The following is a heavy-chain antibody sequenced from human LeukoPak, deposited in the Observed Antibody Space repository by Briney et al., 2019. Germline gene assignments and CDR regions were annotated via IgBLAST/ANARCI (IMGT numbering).Heavy chain of an antibody. V-gene: IGHV3-9*01. Sequence: GGSLRLSCAASGFTFDDYAMHWVGQAPGKCLDCVSGIDWDGASLDYADSVKGRFTISRDNAKNSLYLQMNSLRVEDTAFYYCAKDNRRHYTSGPNPDSLHWGQGALVTVSS. CDR3: AKDNRRHYTSGPNPDSLH. CDR2: IDWDGASL. J-gene: IGHJ4*02. D-gene: IGHD6-19*01. CDR1: GFTFDDYA.